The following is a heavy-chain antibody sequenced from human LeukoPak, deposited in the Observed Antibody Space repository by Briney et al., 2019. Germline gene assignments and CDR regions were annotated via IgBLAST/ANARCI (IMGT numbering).Heavy chain of an antibody. CDR3: ARDRDGESDI. J-gene: IGHJ3*02. CDR1: GGTFSSYA. CDR2: IIPIFGTA. V-gene: IGHV1-69*06. Sequence: ASVKVSCKASGGTFSSYAIGWVRQAPGQGLEWMGGIIPIFGTANYAQKFQGRVTITADKSTSTAYMELSSLRSEDTAVYYCARDRDGESDIWGQGTMVTVSS. D-gene: IGHD3-10*01.